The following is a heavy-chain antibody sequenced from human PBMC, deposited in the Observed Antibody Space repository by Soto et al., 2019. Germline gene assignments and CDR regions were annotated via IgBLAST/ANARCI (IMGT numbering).Heavy chain of an antibody. Sequence: GGSLRLSCAASGFTFSSYAMSWVRQAPGKGLEWVSAISGSGGSTYYADSVKCRFTISRDNSKNTLYLQMNSLRAEDTAVYYFAKDRELRFLEWLLSSFDIWGQGTMVTVSS. CDR2: ISGSGGST. CDR3: AKDRELRFLEWLLSSFDI. V-gene: IGHV3-23*01. CDR1: GFTFSSYA. D-gene: IGHD3-3*01. J-gene: IGHJ3*02.